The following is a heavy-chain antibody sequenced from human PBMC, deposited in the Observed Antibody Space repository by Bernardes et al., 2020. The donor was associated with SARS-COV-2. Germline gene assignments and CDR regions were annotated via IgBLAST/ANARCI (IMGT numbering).Heavy chain of an antibody. CDR3: ARGTTHNGHCSGVICGNWFDP. V-gene: IGHV3-7*01. CDR2: IKQQDGSEK. CDR1: GFTFSSYW. Sequence: GGSLRLSCAASGFTFSSYWMSWVRQAPGKGLEWVANIKQQDGSEKYYVDSVKGRFTISRDNANNSLYLQMNSLRAEDTAVYYCARGTTHNGHCSGVICGNWFDPWGQGALVTVSS. J-gene: IGHJ5*02. D-gene: IGHD2-15*01.